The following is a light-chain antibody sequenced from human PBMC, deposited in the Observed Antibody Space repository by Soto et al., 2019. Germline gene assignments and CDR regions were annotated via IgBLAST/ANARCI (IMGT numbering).Light chain of an antibody. CDR1: QSVSSTS. Sequence: IVLKQSPGTLSLSPGERATLSCRASQSVSSTSLAWYQQKPGQAPRLLMYSTSIRATGIPDRFSGSGSGTDFTLTISRLDPEDFAVYYCQHYDRAPMWTFGQGTKVDIK. V-gene: IGKV3-20*01. CDR3: QHYDRAPMWT. CDR2: STS. J-gene: IGKJ1*01.